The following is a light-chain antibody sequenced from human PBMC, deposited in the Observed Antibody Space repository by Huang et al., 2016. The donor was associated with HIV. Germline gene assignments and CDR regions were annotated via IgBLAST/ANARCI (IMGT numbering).Light chain of an antibody. V-gene: IGKV3-11*01. CDR3: QLRSTWPGDT. J-gene: IGKJ4*01. CDR2: DAS. CDR1: QTVSSY. Sequence: EIVLTQSTATLSLSPGERATLSCRASQTVSSYLAWYQQKPGQAPRLLIYDASNRATGIPDRFSGSGAGTDCTLTISSLEPEDFAVYYCQLRSTWPGDTFGGGTKVEIK.